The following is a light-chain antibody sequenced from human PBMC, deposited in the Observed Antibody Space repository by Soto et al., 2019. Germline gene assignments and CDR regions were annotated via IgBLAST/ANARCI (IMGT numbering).Light chain of an antibody. Sequence: QPVLTQSSSASASLGSSVKLTCTLSSLHSSNIIAWHQQQPGKAPRYLMKLEGSGSYNQGSGVPDRFSGSSSGADRYLTISNLQFEDEADYYCETWDSNTRVFGGGTKLTVL. CDR3: ETWDSNTRV. CDR1: SLHSSNI. V-gene: IGLV4-60*02. CDR2: LEGSGSY. J-gene: IGLJ3*02.